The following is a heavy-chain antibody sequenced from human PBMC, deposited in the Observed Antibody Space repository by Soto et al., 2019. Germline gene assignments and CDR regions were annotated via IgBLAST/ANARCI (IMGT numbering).Heavy chain of an antibody. CDR1: GFTFSSYG. J-gene: IGHJ3*02. D-gene: IGHD4-17*01. CDR3: ARAVGITVTTLVGPDAFDI. Sequence: GGSLRLSCAASGFTFSSYGMHWVRQAPGKGLEWVAVIWYDGSNKYYADSVKGRFTISRDNSKNTLYLQMNSLRAEDTAVYYCARAVGITVTTLVGPDAFDIWGQGTMVTVSS. CDR2: IWYDGSNK. V-gene: IGHV3-33*01.